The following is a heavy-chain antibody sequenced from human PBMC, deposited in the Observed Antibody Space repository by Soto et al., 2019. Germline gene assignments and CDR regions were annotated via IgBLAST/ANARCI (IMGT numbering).Heavy chain of an antibody. Sequence: EVQLVESGGGLVQPGGSLRLCCAASEFTVSSNYMSWVRQAPGKGLEWVSVIFTGGSTYYADSVKGRFTISRHSSMNTVFLQMDSLRAEDTAVYYCARDRQSSGWLDAFDIWGQGTMVTVSS. V-gene: IGHV3-53*04. J-gene: IGHJ3*02. CDR3: ARDRQSSGWLDAFDI. D-gene: IGHD6-19*01. CDR2: IFTGGST. CDR1: EFTVSSNY.